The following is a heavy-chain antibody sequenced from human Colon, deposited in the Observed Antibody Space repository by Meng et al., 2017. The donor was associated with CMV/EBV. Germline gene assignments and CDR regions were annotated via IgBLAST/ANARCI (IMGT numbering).Heavy chain of an antibody. CDR1: GASIPSYY. CDR2: VYISGNT. J-gene: IGHJ4*02. V-gene: IGHV4-4*07. CDR3: ARDSNLSGLAY. Sequence: GPLRGSGPGLVKPSETRSLTCTVSGASIPSYYWSWIRQPAGKGLEWIGRVYISGNTNYNPSLKSRVTMSIDTSKNQLSLNIRSVTAADTAVYYCARDSNLSGLAYWGQGTLVTVSS. D-gene: IGHD3-10*01.